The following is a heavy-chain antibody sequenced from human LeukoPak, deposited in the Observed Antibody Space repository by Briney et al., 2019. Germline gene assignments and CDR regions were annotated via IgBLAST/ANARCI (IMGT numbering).Heavy chain of an antibody. CDR2: ISAYNGNT. D-gene: IGHD3-22*01. Sequence: ASVKVSCKASGYTFTSYGISWVRQAPGQGLEWMGWISAYNGNTNYAQKLQGRVTMTTDTSTSTAYMELRSLRSDDTAVYYCARDGDSSGYTKGGIDYWGQGTLVTVSS. CDR1: GYTFTSYG. J-gene: IGHJ4*02. V-gene: IGHV1-18*01. CDR3: ARDGDSSGYTKGGIDY.